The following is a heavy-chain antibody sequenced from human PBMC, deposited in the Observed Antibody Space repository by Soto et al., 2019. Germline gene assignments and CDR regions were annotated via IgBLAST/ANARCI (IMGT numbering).Heavy chain of an antibody. D-gene: IGHD6-19*01. CDR2: ISGNCGDT. J-gene: IGHJ4*02. CDR3: GQERRGSGWFVCSY. Sequence: WESXRLSCAASGFAFSSYSIRGFRQAPGKGLELVAAISGNCGDTSYADSVRGRFTISRDNSRDTIFLQMNSLGADDTAVYYCGQERRGSGWFVCSYWGQGIPVPVYS. CDR1: GFAFSSYS. V-gene: IGHV3-23*01.